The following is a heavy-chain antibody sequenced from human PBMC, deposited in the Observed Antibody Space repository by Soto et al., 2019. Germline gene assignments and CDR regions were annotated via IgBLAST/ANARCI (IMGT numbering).Heavy chain of an antibody. CDR3: ARGECSSNYCFTRWALDI. D-gene: IGHD2-2*01. J-gene: IGHJ3*02. Sequence: QVQLQQWGAGLLKPSETLSLTCGVYGGSFSGYYWTWIRQTPGKGLEWIGEINDSGSTNYKPSLKSRVTISADPSKKQFSLNVTSVTAADTAVYYCARGECSSNYCFTRWALDIWGQGTVVTVSS. CDR2: INDSGST. CDR1: GGSFSGYY. V-gene: IGHV4-34*01.